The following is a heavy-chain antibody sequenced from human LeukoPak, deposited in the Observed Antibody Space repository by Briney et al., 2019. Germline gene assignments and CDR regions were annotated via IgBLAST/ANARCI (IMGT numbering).Heavy chain of an antibody. J-gene: IGHJ5*02. CDR1: GFTFSSYSR. D-gene: IGHD2-8*02. V-gene: IGHV4-4*02. Sequence: AGSLRLSCAASGFTFSSYSRNWARQAPGKGLEWVWEISHSGSTNYNPSLKRRITISVDNSTNQFSLRLTSVTTADAAMYYYSRDAFCAGGRCPGACFDHWGQGTLVTVSS. CDR3: SRDAFCAGGRCPGACFDH. CDR2: ISHSGST.